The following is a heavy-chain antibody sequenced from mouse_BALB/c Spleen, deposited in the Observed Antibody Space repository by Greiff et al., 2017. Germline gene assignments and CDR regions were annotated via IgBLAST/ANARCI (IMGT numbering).Heavy chain of an antibody. CDR3: ARDPYYDFYYYAMDY. J-gene: IGHJ4*01. V-gene: IGHV7-3*02. CDR2: IRNKANGYTT. D-gene: IGHD2-10*01. Sequence: EVKLVESGGGLVQPGGSLRLSCATSGFTFTDYYMSWVRQPPGKALEWLGFIRNKANGYTTEYSASVKGRFTISRDNSQSILYLQMNTLRAEDSATYYCARDPYYDFYYYAMDYWGQGTSVTVSS. CDR1: GFTFTDYY.